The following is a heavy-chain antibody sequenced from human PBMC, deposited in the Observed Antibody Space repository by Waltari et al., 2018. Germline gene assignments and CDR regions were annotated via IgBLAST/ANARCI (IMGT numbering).Heavy chain of an antibody. CDR2: ISFDGSNK. V-gene: IGHV3-30-3*01. Sequence: QVQLVESGGGVVQPGGSLRLSCAASGFTFSSYAMHWVRQAPGKGLEWVAVISFDGSNKYYADSVKGRFTISRDNSKNTLYLQMNSLRAEDTAVYYCARDTVDSGYVGFYFDYWGQGTLVTVSS. CDR3: ARDTVDSGYVGFYFDY. J-gene: IGHJ4*02. D-gene: IGHD5-12*01. CDR1: GFTFSSYA.